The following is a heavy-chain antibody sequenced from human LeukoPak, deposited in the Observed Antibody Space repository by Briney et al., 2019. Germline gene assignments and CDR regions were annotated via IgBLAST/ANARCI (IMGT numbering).Heavy chain of an antibody. CDR1: GGSFSGYH. CDR2: INHRGST. J-gene: IGHJ4*02. Sequence: SETLSLTCAVYGGSFSGYHWSWIRQPPGKGLEWIGEINHRGSTNYNPSLKSRVTISVDTSKNQFSLKLSSVTATDTAVYYCASTSAMVYFDYWGQGTLVTVSS. CDR3: ASTSAMVYFDY. V-gene: IGHV4-34*01. D-gene: IGHD5-18*01.